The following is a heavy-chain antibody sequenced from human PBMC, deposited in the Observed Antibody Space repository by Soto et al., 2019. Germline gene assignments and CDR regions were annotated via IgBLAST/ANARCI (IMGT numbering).Heavy chain of an antibody. CDR1: GGYVGSGAYY. CDR2: TPYSVRP. Sequence: QVHMRESGPGLVTPSKPLSLTCRVSGGYVGSGAYYWRWIRQHPGKGLEWIGYTPYSVRPNYNPSLQISQSRVTISVDTSMNQCSLRLTSVTAADTALYYCARHDFYHRSVDIWGQGTLVTVSS. CDR3: ARHDFYHRSVDI. V-gene: IGHV4-61*08. J-gene: IGHJ3*02. D-gene: IGHD3-3*01.